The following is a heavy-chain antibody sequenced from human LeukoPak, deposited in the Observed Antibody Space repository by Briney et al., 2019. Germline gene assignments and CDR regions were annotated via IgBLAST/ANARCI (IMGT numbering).Heavy chain of an antibody. V-gene: IGHV1-2*02. CDR2: INPNSGGT. CDR3: ACRGYSYGTVFYYYYMDV. J-gene: IGHJ6*03. CDR1: GYTFTGYY. D-gene: IGHD5-18*01. Sequence: ASVKVSCKASGYTFTGYYMHWVRQAPGQGLEWMGWINPNSGGTNYAQKFQGRVTMTRDTSISTAYMELSRLRSDDTAVYYCACRGYSYGTVFYYYYMDVWGKGTTVTISS.